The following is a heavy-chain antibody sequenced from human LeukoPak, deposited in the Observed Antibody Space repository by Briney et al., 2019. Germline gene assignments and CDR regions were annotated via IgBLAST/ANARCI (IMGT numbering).Heavy chain of an antibody. CDR2: IWYDGSNK. CDR1: GFTFSNYG. J-gene: IGHJ4*02. CDR3: ARDPGHSGWYGAY. V-gene: IGHV3-33*01. Sequence: PGGSLRLSCTASGFTFSNYGMHWVRQAPGKGLEWVSIIWYDGSNKYYADSVKGRFTISKDNSRNTLYLQMNSLRVEDTAVYYCARDPGHSGWYGAYWGQGTLVTVSS. D-gene: IGHD6-19*01.